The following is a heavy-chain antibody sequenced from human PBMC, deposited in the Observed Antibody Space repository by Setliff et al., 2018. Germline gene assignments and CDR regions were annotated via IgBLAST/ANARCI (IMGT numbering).Heavy chain of an antibody. CDR2: IIPIFGTA. V-gene: IGHV1-69*13. CDR3: ARDDGRAAVAEWFFDS. Sequence: GASVKVSCKASGGTFSTYAISWVRQAPRQGVEWMGGIIPIFGTANYAQKFQGRVTITADESTNTAYMELSSLRYEDTAVYYCARDDGRAAVAEWFFDSWGQGSLVTVSS. J-gene: IGHJ4*02. CDR1: GGTFSTYA. D-gene: IGHD3-3*01.